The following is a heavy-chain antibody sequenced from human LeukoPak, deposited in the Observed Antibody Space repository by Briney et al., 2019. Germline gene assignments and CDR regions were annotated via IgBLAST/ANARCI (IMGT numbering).Heavy chain of an antibody. V-gene: IGHV3-30*04. Sequence: PGRSLRLSCAASGFTFSSYAMHWVRQAPGKGLEWVAVISYDGSNKYYADSVKGRFTISRDNSKNTLYLQMNSLRAEDTAVYYCARGIHSSSWYLIGYWGQGTLVTVSS. CDR1: GFTFSSYA. CDR3: ARGIHSSSWYLIGY. J-gene: IGHJ4*02. CDR2: ISYDGSNK. D-gene: IGHD6-13*01.